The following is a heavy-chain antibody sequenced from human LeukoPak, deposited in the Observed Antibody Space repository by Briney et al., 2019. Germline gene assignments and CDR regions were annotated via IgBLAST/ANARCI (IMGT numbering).Heavy chain of an antibody. Sequence: PSETLSLTCTVSGGSISSYYWSWIRQPPGKGLEWIGYIYYSGSTNYNPSLKSRVTISVDRSKNQISLKLSSVTAADTAVYYCARDRNYDILTGYDYWGQGTLVTVSS. CDR2: IYYSGST. V-gene: IGHV4-59*01. CDR3: ARDRNYDILTGYDY. J-gene: IGHJ4*02. CDR1: GGSISSYY. D-gene: IGHD3-9*01.